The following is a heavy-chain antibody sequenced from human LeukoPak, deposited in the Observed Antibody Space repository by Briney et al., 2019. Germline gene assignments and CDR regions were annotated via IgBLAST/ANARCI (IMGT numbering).Heavy chain of an antibody. CDR3: ARDRSRTPPYYYGSGSYYRRSIYYYYMDV. D-gene: IGHD3-10*01. Sequence: GGSLRLSCAASGFTFSDSYMTWIRQAPGKGLEWVSYISNSGSSIYYADSVKGRFTTSRDNAKSSLYLQMNSLRAEDTAVYYCARDRSRTPPYYYGSGSYYRRSIYYYYMDVWGKGTTVTISS. J-gene: IGHJ6*03. V-gene: IGHV3-11*04. CDR2: ISNSGSSI. CDR1: GFTFSDSY.